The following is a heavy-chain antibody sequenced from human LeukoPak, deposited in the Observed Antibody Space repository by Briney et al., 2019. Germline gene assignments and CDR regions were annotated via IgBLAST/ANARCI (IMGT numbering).Heavy chain of an antibody. CDR2: INYSGST. CDR1: GGSITTYY. J-gene: IGHJ6*02. Sequence: PSETLSLTCTVSGGSITTYYWTWIRQPPGKGLEWIGYINYSGSTNYNPSLKSRVTISVDTSKNQFSLKLSSVTAADTAVYYCARAQLTLLVAFGMHVWGQGPTVTVSS. CDR3: ARAQLTLLVAFGMHV. D-gene: IGHD2-15*01. V-gene: IGHV4-59*01.